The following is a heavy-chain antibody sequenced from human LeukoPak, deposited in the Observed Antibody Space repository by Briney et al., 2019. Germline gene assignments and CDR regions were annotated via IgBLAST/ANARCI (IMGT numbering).Heavy chain of an antibody. Sequence: GGSLRLSCSASGFTFNIYAMHWVRQAPGKGLEYVSAISSNGGSTYYADSVKGRFTFSRDNSKNTLYLQMSSLRPEDTAVYYSVKGGRHIVVVLDSPRDWFDPWGQGTLVTVSS. D-gene: IGHD2-2*01. J-gene: IGHJ5*02. V-gene: IGHV3-64D*06. CDR2: ISSNGGST. CDR3: VKGGRHIVVVLDSPRDWFDP. CDR1: GFTFNIYA.